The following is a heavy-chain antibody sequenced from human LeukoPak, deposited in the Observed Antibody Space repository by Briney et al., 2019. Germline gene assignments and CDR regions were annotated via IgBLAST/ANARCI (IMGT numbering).Heavy chain of an antibody. D-gene: IGHD6-13*01. CDR1: GGTFSSYA. J-gene: IGHJ4*02. V-gene: IGHV1-69*04. CDR3: ARDSSSWYGIDY. Sequence: SVKVSCKASGGTFSSYAISWVRQAPGQRLEWMGRIIPILGIANYAQKFQGRVTITADKSTSTAYMELSSLRSEDTAVYYCARDSSSWYGIDYWGQGTLVTVSS. CDR2: IIPILGIA.